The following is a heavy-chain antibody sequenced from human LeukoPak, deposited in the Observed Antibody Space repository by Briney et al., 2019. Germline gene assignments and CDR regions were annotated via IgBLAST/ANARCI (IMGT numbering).Heavy chain of an antibody. CDR1: GGSISSFH. D-gene: IGHD4-23*01. Sequence: SETLSLTCAVSGGSISSFHWSWIRQPAGKGLEWIGHIFTGGTTNYNPSLKSRLTMSLDTSKNQFSLNLRSVTAADKAVYYCARVSLGRWYFDPWGQGTPVTLSS. J-gene: IGHJ5*02. CDR3: ARVSLGRWYFDP. V-gene: IGHV4-59*10. CDR2: IFTGGTT.